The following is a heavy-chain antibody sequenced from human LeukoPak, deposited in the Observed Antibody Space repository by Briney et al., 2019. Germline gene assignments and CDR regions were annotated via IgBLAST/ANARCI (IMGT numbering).Heavy chain of an antibody. CDR2: IYSGGST. CDR1: GITVSSNY. J-gene: IGHJ6*03. CDR3: ARVLSGRGSLYSYYYYMDV. Sequence: GGSLRLSCAASGITVSSNYMSWVRQAPGKGLEWVSVIYSGGSTYYAGSVKGRFTISRDNSKNTLYLQMNSLRAEDTAVYYCARVLSGRGSLYSYYYYMDVWGKGTTVTISS. D-gene: IGHD3-10*01. V-gene: IGHV3-53*01.